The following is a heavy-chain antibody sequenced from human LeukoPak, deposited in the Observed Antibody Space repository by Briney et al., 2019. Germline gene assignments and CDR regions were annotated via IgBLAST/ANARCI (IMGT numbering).Heavy chain of an antibody. CDR3: ARRVTAIGYYYYGMDV. J-gene: IGHJ6*02. D-gene: IGHD2-21*02. CDR2: ISAYNGNT. CDR1: GGTFTSYG. V-gene: IGHV1-18*01. Sequence: VASVKVSCKASGGTFTSYGISWVRQAPGQGLEWMGWISAYNGNTNYAQKLQGRVTMTTDTSTSTAYMELRSLRSDDTAVYYCARRVTAIGYYYYGMDVWGQGTTVTVSS.